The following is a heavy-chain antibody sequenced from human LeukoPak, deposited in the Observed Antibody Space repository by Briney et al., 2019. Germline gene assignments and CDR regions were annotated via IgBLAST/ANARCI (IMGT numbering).Heavy chain of an antibody. CDR3: AKDPHSP. CDR2: ISADGRRT. Sequence: GGSLRLSCAVSGFTFDDYYAIPWVRQAPGEGVEWVSLISADGRRTNYTVSVKARFTISRDDTKSSLFLQMNSLTTDDTAFYYCAKDPHSPWGQGTLVTVSS. CDR1: GFTFDDYYA. V-gene: IGHV3-43*02. J-gene: IGHJ5*02.